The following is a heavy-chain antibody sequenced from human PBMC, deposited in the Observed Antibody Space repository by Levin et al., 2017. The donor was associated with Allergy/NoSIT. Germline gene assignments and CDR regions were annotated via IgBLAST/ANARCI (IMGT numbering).Heavy chain of an antibody. Sequence: QAGESLKISCAASGFTFNNYVMTWVRQAPGKGLEWVSGISHIGGTTYYADSVKGRFTISRDNSKNTLYLQMNSLRAEDTAAYYCAKAYYSENSGYRGGPLWGQGTMVTVSS. CDR3: AKAYYSENSGYRGGPL. CDR1: GFTFNNYV. CDR2: ISHIGGTT. V-gene: IGHV3-23*01. D-gene: IGHD3-22*01. J-gene: IGHJ3*01.